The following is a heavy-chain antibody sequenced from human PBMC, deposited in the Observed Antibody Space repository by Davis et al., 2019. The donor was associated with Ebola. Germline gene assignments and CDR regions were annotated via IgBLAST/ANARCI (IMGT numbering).Heavy chain of an antibody. CDR1: GFTFSTYL. J-gene: IGHJ4*02. D-gene: IGHD3-10*01. CDR2: ISGSGAST. Sequence: PGGSLRLSCAACGFTFSTYLMSWVRQAPGKGLEWVSAISGSGASTYYADSVKGRFTISRDKFKNTLYLQINSLGAEDTAVYYCARAQALAGISYFDYWGQGTLVTVSS. CDR3: ARAQALAGISYFDY. V-gene: IGHV3-23*01.